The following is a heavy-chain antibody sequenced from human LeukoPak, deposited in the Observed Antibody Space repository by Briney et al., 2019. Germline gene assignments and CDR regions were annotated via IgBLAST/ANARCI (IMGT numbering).Heavy chain of an antibody. Sequence: KPGGSLRLSCAASGFTFSSYSMNWVRQAPGKGLEWVSSITRSNYIYYADSVKGRFTISRDNAKNSLYLQMNSLRAEDTAVYYCARGGRIQLERRGYFDYWGQGTLVTVSS. V-gene: IGHV3-21*06. CDR3: ARGGRIQLERRGYFDY. D-gene: IGHD1-1*01. CDR2: ITRSNYI. CDR1: GFTFSSYS. J-gene: IGHJ4*02.